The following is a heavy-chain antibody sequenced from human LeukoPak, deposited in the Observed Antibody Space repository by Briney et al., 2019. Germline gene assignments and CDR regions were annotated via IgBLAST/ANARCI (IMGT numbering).Heavy chain of an antibody. V-gene: IGHV3-15*01. CDR2: IRDKPDGGST. J-gene: IGHJ6*02. D-gene: IGHD2-2*01. CDR3: TTDNAPGMDV. CDR1: GYTFSNAW. Sequence: GGSLRLSCAASGYTFSNAWMSWVRQAPGKGLEWVGLIRDKPDGGSTDYAAPEKGRFTIPRDDSKSMLYLQMNSLKTENTAVYYCTTDNAPGMDVWGQGTTVTVSS.